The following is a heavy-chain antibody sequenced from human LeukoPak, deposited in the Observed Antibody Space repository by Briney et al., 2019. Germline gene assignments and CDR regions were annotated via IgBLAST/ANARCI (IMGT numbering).Heavy chain of an antibody. D-gene: IGHD2-15*01. CDR2: ISGSGGST. CDR1: GFTFSSYA. V-gene: IGHV3-23*01. Sequence: GGSLRLSCAASGFTFSSYAMSWVRQAPGKGLEWVSGISGSGGSTYYADSVKGRFTISRDNAKNSLYLQMNSLRAEDTAVYYCARDAKSDCSGGSCYPDWFDPWGQGTLVTVSS. CDR3: ARDAKSDCSGGSCYPDWFDP. J-gene: IGHJ5*02.